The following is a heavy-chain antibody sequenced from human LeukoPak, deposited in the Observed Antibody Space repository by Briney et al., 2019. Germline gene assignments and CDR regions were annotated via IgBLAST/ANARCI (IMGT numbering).Heavy chain of an antibody. CDR1: GGTFSSYA. D-gene: IGHD5-24*01. J-gene: IGHJ6*02. Sequence: SVNVSCKASGGTFSSYAISWVRQAPGQGLEWMGRIIPILGIANYAQKFQGRVTITADKSTSTAYMELSSLRSEDTAVYYCARERWLQLVYYGMDVWGQGTTVTVSS. CDR3: ARERWLQLVYYGMDV. V-gene: IGHV1-69*10. CDR2: IIPILGIA.